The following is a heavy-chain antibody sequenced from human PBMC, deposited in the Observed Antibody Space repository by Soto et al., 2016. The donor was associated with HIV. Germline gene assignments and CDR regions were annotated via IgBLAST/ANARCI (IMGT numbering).Heavy chain of an antibody. V-gene: IGHV3-23*01. Sequence: EVQLLESGEAWYSLGSLRLSCTASGFTFNNYAMSWVRQAPGKGLEWVSTISGSGDSTYYADSVKGRFTISRDNSKNTLYVQMNSLRAEDTAVYYCAKVWWLRLGAFDIWGQGTMVTVS. J-gene: IGHJ3*02. CDR3: AKVWWLRLGAFDI. CDR2: ISGSGDST. D-gene: IGHD5-12*01. CDR1: GFTFNNYA.